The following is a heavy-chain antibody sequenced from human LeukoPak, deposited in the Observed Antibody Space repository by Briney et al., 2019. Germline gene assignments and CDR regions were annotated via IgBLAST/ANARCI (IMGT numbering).Heavy chain of an antibody. V-gene: IGHV1-18*04. CDR1: GYTFTSYG. D-gene: IGHD2-2*01. Sequence: SVKVSCKASGYTFTSYGISWVRQAPGQGLEWMGWISAYNGNTNYAQKLQGRVTMTTDTSTSTAYMELRSLRSDDTAVYYCARHSPIVVVPAANDYWGQGTLVTVSS. CDR3: ARHSPIVVVPAANDY. J-gene: IGHJ4*02. CDR2: ISAYNGNT.